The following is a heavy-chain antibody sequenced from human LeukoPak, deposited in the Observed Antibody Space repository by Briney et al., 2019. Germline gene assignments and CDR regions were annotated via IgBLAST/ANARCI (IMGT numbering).Heavy chain of an antibody. V-gene: IGHV3-21*06. CDR1: GFTYSSYA. J-gene: IGHJ6*03. CDR2: ISSSSFYI. Sequence: PGGSLRLSCAASGFTYSSYAMSWVRQAPGKGLEWVSSISSSSFYIYHADSVKGRFTISRDNAKNSLFLQMNSLRAEDTAVYYCARSFYDYVWGSNRAPSTPAPSYMDVWGKGTTVTVSS. CDR3: ARSFYDYVWGSNRAPSTPAPSYMDV. D-gene: IGHD3-16*02.